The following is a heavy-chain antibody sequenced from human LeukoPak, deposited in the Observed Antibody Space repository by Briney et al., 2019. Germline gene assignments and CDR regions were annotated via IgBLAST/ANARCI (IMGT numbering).Heavy chain of an antibody. CDR3: TRETSDDCVWGSHYFDY. Sequence: SSGKLSCKASGATFSSYAISWVRQAPGQGLEWMGGILPIFGTANYAQKFQGRVTITADKSTSTAYMELSSLRSEDTAVYYCTRETSDDCVWGSHYFDYWGQGTLVTVSS. CDR1: GATFSSYA. V-gene: IGHV1-69*06. D-gene: IGHD3-16*01. J-gene: IGHJ4*02. CDR2: ILPIFGTA.